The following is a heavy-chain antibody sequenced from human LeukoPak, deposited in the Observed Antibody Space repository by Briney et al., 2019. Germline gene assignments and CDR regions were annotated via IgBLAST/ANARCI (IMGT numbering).Heavy chain of an antibody. CDR2: ISAYNGNT. D-gene: IGHD3-10*01. J-gene: IGHJ3*02. Sequence: ASVKVSCKASGYTFTSYGISWVRQAPGQGLEWMGWISAYNGNTNYAQKLQGRVTMTTDTSTSTAYMELRSLRSDDTAVYYCARAEGVLWVGEPHDAFDIWGQGTMVTVSS. CDR1: GYTFTSYG. V-gene: IGHV1-18*01. CDR3: ARAEGVLWVGEPHDAFDI.